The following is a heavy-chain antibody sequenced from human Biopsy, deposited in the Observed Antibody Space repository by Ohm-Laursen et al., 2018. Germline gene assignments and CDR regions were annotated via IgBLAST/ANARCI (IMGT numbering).Heavy chain of an antibody. CDR3: AREFYGNGMDV. D-gene: IGHD4-17*01. V-gene: IGHV4-59*01. Sequence: GTLSLTCTVSGGSISSYYWSWIRQPPGKGLEWIGYIYYGGSTNYNPSLKSRVTISIDTSKNQFSLNMSSVTAADTAVYYCAREFYGNGMDVWGQGTTVTVS. CDR1: GGSISSYY. CDR2: IYYGGST. J-gene: IGHJ6*02.